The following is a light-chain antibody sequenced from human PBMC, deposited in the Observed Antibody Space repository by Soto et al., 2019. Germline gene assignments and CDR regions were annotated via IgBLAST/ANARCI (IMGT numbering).Light chain of an antibody. CDR2: SDD. CDR3: AAWDANLKGPL. V-gene: IGLV1-44*01. Sequence: QSVLTQPPSLSGTPGQRVTISCSGSNSNIGRYSVNWYQHFPGTAPKILIYSDDERPSGVPDRFFGSKSGTSASLAISGLQSEDEAEYYCAAWDANLKGPLFGGGTKLTVL. CDR1: NSNIGRYS. J-gene: IGLJ3*02.